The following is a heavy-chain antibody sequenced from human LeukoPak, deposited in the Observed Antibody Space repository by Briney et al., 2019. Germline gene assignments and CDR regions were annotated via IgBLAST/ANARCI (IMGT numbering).Heavy chain of an antibody. V-gene: IGHV4-4*07. Sequence: SETLSLTCTVSGGSISSYYWSWIRQPAGKGLEWIGRIYTSGSTNYNPSLKSRVTISVDTSKNQFSLKLSSVTAADTAVYYCARGITIFGVVAPGNYMDVWGKGTTVTVSS. D-gene: IGHD3-3*01. J-gene: IGHJ6*03. CDR2: IYTSGST. CDR3: ARGITIFGVVAPGNYMDV. CDR1: GGSISSYY.